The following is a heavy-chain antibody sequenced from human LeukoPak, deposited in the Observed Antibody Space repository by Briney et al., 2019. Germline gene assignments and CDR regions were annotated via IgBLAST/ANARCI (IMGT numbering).Heavy chain of an antibody. V-gene: IGHV1-18*01. CDR2: VSAYNGNT. Sequence: ASVKVSCKASGYTFRSYGISWVRQAPGQGLEWMGWVSAYNGNTNYAQNLQGRVTMTTDTSTSTAYLELRSLRSDDTAVYYCARETRYYDSSGYYYHLDFWGQGTLVTVSS. CDR1: GYTFRSYG. J-gene: IGHJ4*02. CDR3: ARETRYYDSSGYYYHLDF. D-gene: IGHD3-22*01.